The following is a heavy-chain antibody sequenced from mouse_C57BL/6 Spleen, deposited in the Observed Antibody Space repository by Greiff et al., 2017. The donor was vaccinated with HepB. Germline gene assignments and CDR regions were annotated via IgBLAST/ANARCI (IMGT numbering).Heavy chain of an antibody. J-gene: IGHJ4*01. V-gene: IGHV1-81*01. Sequence: VQLQQSGAELARPGASVKLSCKASGYTFTSYGISWVKQRTGQGLEWIGEIYPRSGNTYYNEKFKGKATLTADKSSSTAYMELRSLTSEDSAIYFCARYGNYYMDYWGQGTSVTVSS. CDR2: IYPRSGNT. CDR3: ARYGNYYMDY. CDR1: GYTFTSYG. D-gene: IGHD2-1*01.